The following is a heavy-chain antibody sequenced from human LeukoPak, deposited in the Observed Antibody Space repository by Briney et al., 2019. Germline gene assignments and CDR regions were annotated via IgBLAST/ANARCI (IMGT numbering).Heavy chain of an antibody. CDR2: IYYSGST. CDR1: GGSITTDSYY. CDR3: ARDHLTYYDFWSGYQPYYYGMDV. D-gene: IGHD3-3*01. Sequence: SETLSLTCTVSGGSITTDSYYWNWIRQHPGKGLEWIGYIYYSGSTNYNPSLKSRVTISVDTSKNQFSLELSSVTAADTAVYYCARDHLTYYDFWSGYQPYYYGMDVWGQGTTVTVSS. V-gene: IGHV4-61*01. J-gene: IGHJ6*02.